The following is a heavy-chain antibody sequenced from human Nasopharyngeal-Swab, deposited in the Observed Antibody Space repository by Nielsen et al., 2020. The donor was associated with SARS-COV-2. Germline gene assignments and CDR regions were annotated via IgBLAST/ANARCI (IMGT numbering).Heavy chain of an antibody. Sequence: ASVKVSCKASGYTLTGYYMHWVQQAPGQGLEWMGWINPHSRGTKYAQKFQGRVTMTSDTSINTAYMELRRLRSDDTAVYYCARDDYGDYGYFGHWGQGTLVTVSS. CDR1: GYTLTGYY. CDR3: ARDDYGDYGYFGH. J-gene: IGHJ4*02. D-gene: IGHD4-17*01. CDR2: INPHSRGT. V-gene: IGHV1-2*02.